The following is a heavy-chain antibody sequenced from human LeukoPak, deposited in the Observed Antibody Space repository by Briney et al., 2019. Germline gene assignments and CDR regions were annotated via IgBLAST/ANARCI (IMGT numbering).Heavy chain of an antibody. Sequence: SETLSLTCTVSGGSISSYYWSWVRQPPGKGREGMGDIFYLGPTNYNPSLKTRLTISVHPSTNQFSLKLSSVPPADTAVYYCARITDFWSGPNTWFDPWGQGTLVTVSS. V-gene: IGHV4-59*01. CDR2: IFYLGPT. J-gene: IGHJ5*02. CDR3: ARITDFWSGPNTWFDP. D-gene: IGHD3-3*01. CDR1: GGSISSYY.